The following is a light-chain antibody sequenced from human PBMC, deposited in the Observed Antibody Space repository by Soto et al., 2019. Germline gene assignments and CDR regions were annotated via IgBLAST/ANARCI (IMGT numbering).Light chain of an antibody. CDR1: ITNIGAYNY. Sequence: QSALAQPASVSGSPGQSITISCTGTITNIGAYNYVSWYQQHPGKAPKLLIYGVSSRPSGVSNRFSGSKSGNAAYLTISGLQADDEAEYYCCSSTSSITPYVFGTGTKGTVL. V-gene: IGLV2-14*01. J-gene: IGLJ1*01. CDR2: GVS. CDR3: CSSTSSITPYV.